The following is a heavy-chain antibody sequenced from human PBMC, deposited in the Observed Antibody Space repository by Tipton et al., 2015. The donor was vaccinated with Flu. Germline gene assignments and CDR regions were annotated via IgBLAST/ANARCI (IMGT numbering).Heavy chain of an antibody. D-gene: IGHD6-19*01. CDR3: AKDDGRSYSSGWTLDALDI. CDR2: ISASGGTS. CDR1: GFTFRNYA. Sequence: AASGFTFRNYAMTWVRQAPGKGLEWVSTISASGGTSYYADSVKGRFTISRDDSKNTLYLQMNSLRAEDTAAYCCAKDDGRSYSSGWTLDALDIWGQGTMVTVSS. J-gene: IGHJ3*02. V-gene: IGHV3-23*01.